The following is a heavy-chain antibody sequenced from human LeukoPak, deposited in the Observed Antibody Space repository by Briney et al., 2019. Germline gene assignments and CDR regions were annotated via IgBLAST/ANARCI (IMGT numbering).Heavy chain of an antibody. CDR3: ARARGTYYYDSSGYGANAFDI. V-gene: IGHV1-69*13. D-gene: IGHD3-22*01. J-gene: IGHJ3*02. CDR2: IIPIFGTA. Sequence: SVKVSCKASGGTFSSYAISWVRQAPGQGLEWMGGIIPIFGTANYAQKFQGRVTITGDESTSTAYMELSSLRSEDTAVYYCARARGTYYYDSSGYGANAFDIWGQGTMVTVSS. CDR1: GGTFSSYA.